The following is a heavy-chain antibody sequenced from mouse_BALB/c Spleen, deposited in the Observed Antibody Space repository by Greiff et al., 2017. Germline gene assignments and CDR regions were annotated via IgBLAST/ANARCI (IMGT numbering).Heavy chain of an antibody. Sequence: QVQLQQSGAELVRPGSSVKISCKASGYAFSSYWMNWVKQRPGQGLEWIGQIYPGDGDTNYNGKFKGKATLTADKSSSTAYMQLSSLTSEDSAVYFCAREDYGSPAYWGQGTLVTVSA. CDR3: AREDYGSPAY. V-gene: IGHV1-80*01. CDR2: IYPGDGDT. D-gene: IGHD1-1*01. CDR1: GYAFSSYW. J-gene: IGHJ3*01.